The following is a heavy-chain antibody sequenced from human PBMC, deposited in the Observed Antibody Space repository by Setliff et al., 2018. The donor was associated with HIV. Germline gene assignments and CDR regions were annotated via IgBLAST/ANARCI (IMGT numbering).Heavy chain of an antibody. CDR2: ISGTATTI. CDR1: GFIVTDYG. Sequence: PGGSLRLSCAASGFIVTDYGMTWVRQAPGKGLEWVSSISGTATTIYSADSVRGRFTISRDNAKNSLYLEMNSLRPEDSAFYYCVKGKRSDSTSGWGYYLDAWGKGTTVTVSS. V-gene: IGHV3-11*01. D-gene: IGHD6-19*01. J-gene: IGHJ6*03. CDR3: VKGKRSDSTSGWGYYLDA.